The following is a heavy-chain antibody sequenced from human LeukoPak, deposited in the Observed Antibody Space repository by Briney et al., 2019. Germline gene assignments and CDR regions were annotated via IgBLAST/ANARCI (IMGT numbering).Heavy chain of an antibody. D-gene: IGHD6-13*01. J-gene: IGHJ5*02. Sequence: GGSLRLSCAASGFTFSSYGMHWVRRAPGKGLEWVAVISYDGSNKYYADSVKGRFTISRDNSKNTLYLQMNSLRGEDTAVYYCAKVKAHSSSWYWFDPRGQGTLVTVSS. CDR2: ISYDGSNK. CDR1: GFTFSSYG. CDR3: AKVKAHSSSWYWFDP. V-gene: IGHV3-30*18.